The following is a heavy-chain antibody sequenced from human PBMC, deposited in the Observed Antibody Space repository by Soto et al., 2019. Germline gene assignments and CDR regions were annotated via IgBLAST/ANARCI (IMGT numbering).Heavy chain of an antibody. J-gene: IGHJ4*02. V-gene: IGHV4-39*01. CDR3: ARQYSGYDLWMLDY. CDR1: GGSISSSSYY. Sequence: SETLSLTCTVSGGSISSSSYYWGWIRQPPGKGLEWIGSIYYSGSTYYNPSLKSRVTISVDTSKNQFSLKLSSVTAADTAVYYCARQYSGYDLWMLDYWGQGTLVTVSS. D-gene: IGHD5-12*01. CDR2: IYYSGST.